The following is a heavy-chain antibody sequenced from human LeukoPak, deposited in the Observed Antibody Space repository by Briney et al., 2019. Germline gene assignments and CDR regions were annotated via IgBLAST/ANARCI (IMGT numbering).Heavy chain of an antibody. D-gene: IGHD7-27*01. CDR2: VDPEDGET. Sequence: VKVSCKVSGYTFTDYYMNWVQQAPGKGLEWIGLVDPEDGETIYAEKFQGRVTITADTSTDTAYMELSSLRSEDTAVYYCATVGRWGSRVDYWGQGTLVTVSS. V-gene: IGHV1-69-2*01. CDR1: GYTFTDYY. CDR3: ATVGRWGSRVDY. J-gene: IGHJ4*02.